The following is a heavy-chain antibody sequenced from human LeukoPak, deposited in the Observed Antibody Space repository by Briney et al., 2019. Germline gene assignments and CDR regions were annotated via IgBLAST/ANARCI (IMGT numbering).Heavy chain of an antibody. CDR1: DDPITMYY. CDR3: ARHRRGQQLAPAYYYYYMDV. V-gene: IGHV4-59*08. CDR2: VDHTGST. J-gene: IGHJ6*03. D-gene: IGHD6-13*01. Sequence: SETLSLTCSVSDDPITMYYWTWIRQPPGKGLEWIGYVDHTGSTNFNPSLNGRVSISRDTSKNQFSLKLSSVTAADTAVYYCARHRRGQQLAPAYYYYYMDVWGKGTTVTISS.